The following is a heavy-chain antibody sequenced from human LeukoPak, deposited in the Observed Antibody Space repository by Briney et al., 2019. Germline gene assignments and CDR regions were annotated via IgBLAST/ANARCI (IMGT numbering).Heavy chain of an antibody. D-gene: IGHD2-15*01. CDR3: ARDLGIVVVVAATPGVDY. V-gene: IGHV1-46*01. Sequence: ASVKVSCKASGYTFTNYGFSWVRQAPGQGLEWMGIINPSGGSTSYAQKFQGRVTMTRDTSTSTVYMELSSLRSEDTAVYYCARDLGIVVVVAATPGVDYWGQGTLVTVSS. J-gene: IGHJ4*02. CDR2: INPSGGST. CDR1: GYTFTNYG.